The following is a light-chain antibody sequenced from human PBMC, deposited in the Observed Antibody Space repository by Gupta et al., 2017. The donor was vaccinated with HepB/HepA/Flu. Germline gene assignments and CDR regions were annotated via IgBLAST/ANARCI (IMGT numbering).Light chain of an antibody. CDR3: QQYYSKLPRT. CDR1: QSVFYSSTNKNH. J-gene: IGKJ1*01. Sequence: DIVMTQSPDSLAVSLGERATINCKSSQSVFYSSTNKNHLAGYQKKPGQHPKLLIYWASTRESGVPERFSGSGSGTDFTLTISSLQAEDVAVDYCQQYYSKLPRTFGQGTKVEIK. CDR2: WAS. V-gene: IGKV4-1*01.